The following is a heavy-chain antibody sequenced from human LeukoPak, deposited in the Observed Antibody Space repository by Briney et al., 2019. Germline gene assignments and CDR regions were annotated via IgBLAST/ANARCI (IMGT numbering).Heavy chain of an antibody. CDR3: TRVVLSGSYYFDY. D-gene: IGHD1-26*01. V-gene: IGHV3-49*04. CDR1: GFTFGTYG. Sequence: GGSLRLSCAASGFTFGTYGLSWVRQAPGKGLEWVGFIRSKTYGGTTEYAASVKGRFIISRDDSKGIAYLQMNSLKAEDTAVYYCTRVVLSGSYYFDYWGQGTLVTVSS. CDR2: IRSKTYGGTT. J-gene: IGHJ4*02.